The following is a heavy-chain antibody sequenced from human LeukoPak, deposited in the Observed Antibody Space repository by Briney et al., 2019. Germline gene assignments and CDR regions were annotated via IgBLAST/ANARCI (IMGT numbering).Heavy chain of an antibody. CDR2: VSYNSVAT. D-gene: IGHD2/OR15-2a*01. Sequence: SETLSLTCSVSGDSIRSHYWSWVRQPPGKGLEWIGYVSYNSVATNYNPSLKTRLTISVDTSKNQFSLRLNSVTAADTAVYYCARFSQYYDSPTHYLDYWGQGILVTVSS. CDR3: ARFSQYYDSPTHYLDY. V-gene: IGHV4-59*08. CDR1: GDSIRSHY. J-gene: IGHJ4*02.